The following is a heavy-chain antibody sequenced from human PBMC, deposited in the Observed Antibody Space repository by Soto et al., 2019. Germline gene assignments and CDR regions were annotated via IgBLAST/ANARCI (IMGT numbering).Heavy chain of an antibody. D-gene: IGHD2-15*01. CDR2: IYPGDSDT. CDR1: GYTFTDYW. Sequence: GESLKISCKGSGYTFTDYWNGWVRQLPGKGLEWMGIIYPGDSDTRYSPSFQGHVTITVDKSTSTAYLQWNTLKTSDTAMYYCARHICNIRYSQYSIDVWCQAITVTVS. CDR3: ARHICNIRYSQYSIDV. J-gene: IGHJ6*02. V-gene: IGHV5-51*01.